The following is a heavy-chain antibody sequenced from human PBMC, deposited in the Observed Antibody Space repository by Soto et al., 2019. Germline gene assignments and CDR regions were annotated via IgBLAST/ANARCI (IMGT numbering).Heavy chain of an antibody. CDR3: DRLHWAQSSIDY. V-gene: IGHV4-30-2*01. CDR1: GGSIDSGAFS. J-gene: IGHJ4*02. CDR2: VTHSGTA. D-gene: IGHD6-13*01. Sequence: SETLSLTCAVSGGSIDSGAFSLSWIRQPPGKGLEWIGYVTHSGTAYSIPSLNGRLTLSVDSSQTQFSLKLTSVTAADSAFYYSDRLHWAQSSIDYWGRGILVTVSS.